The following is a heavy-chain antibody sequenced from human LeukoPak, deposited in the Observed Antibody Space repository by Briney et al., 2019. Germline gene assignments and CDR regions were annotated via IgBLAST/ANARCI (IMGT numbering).Heavy chain of an antibody. Sequence: SETLSLTCAVYGGSFSGHYWSWIRQPPGKGLEWIGEINHSGSTNYNPSLKSRVTISVDTSKNQFSLKLSSVTAADTAVYYCARRYCSSTSCYENWFDPWGQGTLVTVSS. CDR2: INHSGST. V-gene: IGHV4-34*01. D-gene: IGHD2-2*01. J-gene: IGHJ5*02. CDR1: GGSFSGHY. CDR3: ARRYCSSTSCYENWFDP.